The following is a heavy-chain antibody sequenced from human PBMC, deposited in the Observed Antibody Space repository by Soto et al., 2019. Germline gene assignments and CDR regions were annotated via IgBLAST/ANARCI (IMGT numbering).Heavy chain of an antibody. CDR1: GFTFSSYD. CDR3: VRRVSGNYDY. J-gene: IGHJ4*02. CDR2: ISSNGGTT. V-gene: IGHV3-64*01. D-gene: IGHD1-7*01. Sequence: GGSLRLSCVPSGFTFSSYDMHWVRQAPGKGLEYVSSISSNGGTTYYGNSVKGRFTISRDNSKNTLYLQMGSLRAEDMAVYYCVRRVSGNYDYWGQGTLVTVSS.